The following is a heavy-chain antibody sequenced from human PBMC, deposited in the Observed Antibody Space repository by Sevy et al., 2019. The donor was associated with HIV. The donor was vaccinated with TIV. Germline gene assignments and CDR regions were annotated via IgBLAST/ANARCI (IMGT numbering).Heavy chain of an antibody. Sequence: GGSLRLSCAASGFSFSSYEMNWVRQAPGKGLEWVSSITSSGSNIYYSDSVKGRFTISRNNAENSLYLQMNSLRAEDTAVYYCARLGSSGWAGMDVWGQGTTVTVSS. CDR2: ITSSGSNI. CDR1: GFSFSSYE. J-gene: IGHJ6*02. D-gene: IGHD6-19*01. CDR3: ARLGSSGWAGMDV. V-gene: IGHV3-48*03.